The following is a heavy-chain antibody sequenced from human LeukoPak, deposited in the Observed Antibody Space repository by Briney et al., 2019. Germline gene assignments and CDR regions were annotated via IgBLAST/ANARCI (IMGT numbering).Heavy chain of an antibody. V-gene: IGHV4-31*03. J-gene: IGHJ4*02. CDR2: IDDSGSN. D-gene: IGHD3-10*01. CDR3: AREWFGLDY. CDR1: GGSISSGNYY. Sequence: SETLSLTCTVSGGSISSGNYYWGWNRQQPGKGLEWIGYIDDSGSNYNNVSGKSRVIISVDTSKNQFSLKLSSVTAADTAVYYCAREWFGLDYWGQGTLVTVSS.